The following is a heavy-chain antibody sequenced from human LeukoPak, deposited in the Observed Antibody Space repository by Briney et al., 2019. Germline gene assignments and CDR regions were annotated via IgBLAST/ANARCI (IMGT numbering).Heavy chain of an antibody. J-gene: IGHJ6*03. CDR1: GGTFSSYA. V-gene: IGHV1-69*06. Sequence: SVKVSCKASGGTFSSYAISWVRQAPGQGLEWMGGIIPIFGTANYAQKFQGRVTITADKSTSTAYMELSSLRSEDTAVYYCARWIHNYYDSSGYFYYYYYMDVWGKGTTVTISS. CDR2: IIPIFGTA. D-gene: IGHD3-22*01. CDR3: ARWIHNYYDSSGYFYYYYYMDV.